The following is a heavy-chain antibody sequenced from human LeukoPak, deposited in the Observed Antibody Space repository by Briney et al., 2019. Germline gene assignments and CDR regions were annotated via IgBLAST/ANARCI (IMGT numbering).Heavy chain of an antibody. CDR3: ARKGSYYYGMDV. V-gene: IGHV3-7*01. CDR1: GFTFDGYG. CDR2: IKQDGSEK. J-gene: IGHJ6*02. Sequence: PGRSLRLSCAASGFTFDGYGMHWVRQAPGKGLEWVANIKQDGSEKYYVDSVKGRFTISRDNAKNSLYLQMNSLRAEDTAVYYCARKGSYYYGMDVWGQGTTVTVSS. D-gene: IGHD2-15*01.